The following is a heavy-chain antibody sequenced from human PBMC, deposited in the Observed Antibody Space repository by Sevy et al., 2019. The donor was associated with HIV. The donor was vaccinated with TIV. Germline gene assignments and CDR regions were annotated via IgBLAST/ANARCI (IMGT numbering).Heavy chain of an antibody. J-gene: IGHJ4*02. D-gene: IGHD3-22*01. CDR1: GGSFSGYY. CDR2: INHSGST. CDR3: ARGQGYYYDSSGYED. V-gene: IGHV4-34*01. Sequence: SETLSLTCAVYGGSFSGYYWSWIRQPPGKGLEWIGEINHSGSTNYNPSLKSRVTISVDTSKNQFSLKLSSVTAADTAVYYCARGQGYYYDSSGYEDWGQGTLVTVSS.